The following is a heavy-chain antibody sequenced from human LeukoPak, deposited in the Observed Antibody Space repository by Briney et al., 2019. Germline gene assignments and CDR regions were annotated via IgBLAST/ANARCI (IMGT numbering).Heavy chain of an antibody. CDR1: GFTFSSYA. D-gene: IGHD3-3*01. CDR2: ISGSGRGT. Sequence: PGGSLRLSCAASGFTFSSYAMSWVRQAPGKGLELVSTISGSGRGTFYADSVKGRFTISRDNSKITVFLQMNSLRPEHSTLYYCAKQFLTAGNTWPNIGFGSWGQGTPVIVSA. CDR3: AKQFLTAGNTWPNIGFGS. V-gene: IGHV3-23*01. J-gene: IGHJ4*02.